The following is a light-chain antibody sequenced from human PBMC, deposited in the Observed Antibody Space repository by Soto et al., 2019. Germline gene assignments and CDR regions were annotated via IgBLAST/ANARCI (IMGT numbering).Light chain of an antibody. CDR2: VNN. CDR1: SSNIGAGYD. J-gene: IGLJ3*02. CDR3: QSYDSSLSTSGV. V-gene: IGLV1-40*01. Sequence: QSVLRQPPSVSGAPGQRVTISCTGSSSNIGAGYDVHWYQQLPGTAPKLLIYVNNNRPSGVPDRFSASKSGTSASVVITGLQAEDEADYYCQSYDSSLSTSGVFGGGTKLTVL.